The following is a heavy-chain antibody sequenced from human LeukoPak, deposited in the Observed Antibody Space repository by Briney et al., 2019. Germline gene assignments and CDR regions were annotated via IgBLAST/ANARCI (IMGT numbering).Heavy chain of an antibody. CDR2: IYYSGST. Sequence: PSETLSLTCTVSGGSISSYYWSWIRQPPGKGLEWIGYIYYSGSTNYNPSLKSRVTISVDTSKNQFSLKLSSVTAADTAVYYCARQEWEPDAFDIWGQGTMVTVSS. D-gene: IGHD1-26*01. V-gene: IGHV4-59*08. CDR1: GGSISSYY. CDR3: ARQEWEPDAFDI. J-gene: IGHJ3*02.